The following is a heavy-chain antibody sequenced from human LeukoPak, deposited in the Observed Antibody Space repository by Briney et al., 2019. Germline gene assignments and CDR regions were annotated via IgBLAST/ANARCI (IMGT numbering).Heavy chain of an antibody. CDR2: IIPIFGTA. D-gene: IGHD6-6*01. J-gene: IGHJ6*03. Sequence: ASVKVSCKASGGTFSSYAISWVRQAPGQGLEWMGGIIPIFGTANCAQKFQGRVTITADESTSTAYLELSSLRSEDTAVYYCARVGHIAALRAWGFYYYMDVWAKGPRSPSP. V-gene: IGHV1-69*01. CDR3: ARVGHIAALRAWGFYYYMDV. CDR1: GGTFSSYA.